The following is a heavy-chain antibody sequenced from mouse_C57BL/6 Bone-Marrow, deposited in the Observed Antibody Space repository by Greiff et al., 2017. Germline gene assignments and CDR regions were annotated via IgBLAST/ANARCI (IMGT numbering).Heavy chain of an antibody. CDR2: ISYDGSN. CDR3: ASAYGNYYAMDD. J-gene: IGHJ4*01. V-gene: IGHV3-6*01. CDR1: GYSITSGYY. Sequence: EVKLMESGPGLVKPSQSLSLTCSVTGYSITSGYYWNWIRQFPGNKLEWMGYISYDGSNNYNPSLKNRISITPATSKNPFFLKLNSVTTGDTTTYYCASAYGNYYAMDDWGQGTSVTVSS. D-gene: IGHD2-1*01.